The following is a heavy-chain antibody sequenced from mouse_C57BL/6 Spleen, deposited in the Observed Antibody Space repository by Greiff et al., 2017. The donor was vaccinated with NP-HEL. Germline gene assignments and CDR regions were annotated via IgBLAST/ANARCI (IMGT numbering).Heavy chain of an antibody. J-gene: IGHJ2*01. CDR2: IDPENGDT. D-gene: IGHD1-1*01. Sequence: EVQLQQSGAELVRPGASVKLSCTASGFNIKDDYMHWVKQRPEQGLEWIGWIDPENGDTEYASKFQGKATITADTSSNTAYLQLSSLTSEDTAVYYCTTFGRLLLDYWGQGTTLTVSS. V-gene: IGHV14-4*01. CDR3: TTFGRLLLDY. CDR1: GFNIKDDY.